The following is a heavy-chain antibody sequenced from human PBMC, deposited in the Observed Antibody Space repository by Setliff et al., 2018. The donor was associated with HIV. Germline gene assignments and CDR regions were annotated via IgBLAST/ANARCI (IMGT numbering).Heavy chain of an antibody. Sequence: SETLSLTCTVSGGSVSSASYYWSWIRQPPGKGLEWIGYIYYSGTTKYNPSLKSRVTISVDTSKNQFSLKLSSVTAADTAVYYCARGVPLLPPNFWGQGTLVTVSS. CDR3: ARGVPLLPPNF. CDR1: GGSVSSASYY. J-gene: IGHJ4*02. CDR2: IYYSGTT. V-gene: IGHV4-61*01. D-gene: IGHD2-15*01.